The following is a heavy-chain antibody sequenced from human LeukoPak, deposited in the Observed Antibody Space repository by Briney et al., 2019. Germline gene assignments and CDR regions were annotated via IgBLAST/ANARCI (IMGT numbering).Heavy chain of an antibody. CDR3: AKDHGSGSYETLDY. D-gene: IGHD3-10*01. CDR1: GFTFSSYG. Sequence: GGSLRLSCAASGFTFSSYGMHWVRQAPGKGLEWVAVISYDGSNKYYADSVKGRFTISRDNSKNTLYLQMNSLRAEDTAVYYCAKDHGSGSYETLDYWGQGTLVTVSS. CDR2: ISYDGSNK. V-gene: IGHV3-30*18. J-gene: IGHJ4*02.